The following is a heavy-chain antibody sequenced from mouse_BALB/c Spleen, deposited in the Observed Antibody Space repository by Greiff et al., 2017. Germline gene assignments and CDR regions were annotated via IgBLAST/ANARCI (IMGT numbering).Heavy chain of an antibody. CDR3: ARDGVDDAMDC. J-gene: IGHJ4*01. V-gene: IGHV1-9*01. D-gene: IGHD1-1*01. CDR2: ILHGSGST. CDR1: GYTFSSYW. Sequence: QVPLQQSGAELMKPGASVKISCQATGYTFSSYWMEWVKQRPGHGLEWIGEILHGSGSTNYNEKFKGNATLTADTSSNTAYMQLSSLTSEDSAVYDCARDGVDDAMDCWGQGTSVTVSS.